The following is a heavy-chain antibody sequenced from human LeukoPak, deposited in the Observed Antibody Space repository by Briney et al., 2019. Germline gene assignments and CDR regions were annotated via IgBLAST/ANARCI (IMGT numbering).Heavy chain of an antibody. V-gene: IGHV4-34*01. Sequence: SETLSLTCAVYGGSFSGYYWSWIRQPPGKGLEWIGEINHSGSTNYNPSLKSRVTISVDTSKNQFSLKLSSVTAADTAVYYCARGFLFRGVVNWGQGTLVTVSS. D-gene: IGHD3-10*01. CDR3: ARGFLFRGVVN. J-gene: IGHJ4*02. CDR1: GGSFSGYY. CDR2: INHSGST.